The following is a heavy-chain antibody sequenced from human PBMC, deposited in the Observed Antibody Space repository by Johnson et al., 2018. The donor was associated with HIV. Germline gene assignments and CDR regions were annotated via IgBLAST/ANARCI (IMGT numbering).Heavy chain of an antibody. CDR3: ARDGYYYDSSGYYDHDGFDI. Sequence: QVQLVESGGGFVQPGGSLRLSCAASGFIFSSYAMHWVRQAPGKGLEWVAVISYDGSNKYYADSVKGRFTISSYNSKNTLYLQMNSLRAEDTAVYYCARDGYYYDSSGYYDHDGFDIWGQGTMVTVSS. D-gene: IGHD3-22*01. CDR2: ISYDGSNK. CDR1: GFIFSSYA. J-gene: IGHJ3*02. V-gene: IGHV3-30-3*01.